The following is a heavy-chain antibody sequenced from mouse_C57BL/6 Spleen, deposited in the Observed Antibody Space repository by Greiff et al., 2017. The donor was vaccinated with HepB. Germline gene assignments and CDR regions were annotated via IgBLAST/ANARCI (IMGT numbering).Heavy chain of an antibody. D-gene: IGHD1-1*01. CDR3: ARSGYYGSSLYWYFDV. J-gene: IGHJ1*03. CDR2: IYPRDGST. V-gene: IGHV1-85*01. CDR1: GYTFTSYD. Sequence: QVQLKQSGPELVKPGAPVKLSCKASGYTFTSYDINWVKQRPGQGLEWIGWIYPRDGSTKYNEKFKGKATLTVDTSSSTAYMELHSLTSEDSAVYFCARSGYYGSSLYWYFDVWGTGTTVTVSS.